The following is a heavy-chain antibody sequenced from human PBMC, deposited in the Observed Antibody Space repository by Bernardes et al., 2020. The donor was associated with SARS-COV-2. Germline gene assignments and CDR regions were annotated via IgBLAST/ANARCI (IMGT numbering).Heavy chain of an antibody. CDR1: GYTFSSHG. Sequence: ASVKVSCKASGYTFSSHGISWVRQAPGQGLEWMGWISVYNGNTKYAQKIQGRATMTTDTSTSIAYMELRNLRSDDTAVYYCAREGHYYYNGMDVWGQGTTVSVSS. D-gene: IGHD3-3*01. J-gene: IGHJ6*02. CDR2: ISVYNGNT. CDR3: AREGHYYYNGMDV. V-gene: IGHV1-18*04.